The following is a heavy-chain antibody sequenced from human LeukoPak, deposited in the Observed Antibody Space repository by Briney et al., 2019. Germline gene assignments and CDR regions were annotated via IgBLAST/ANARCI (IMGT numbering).Heavy chain of an antibody. CDR3: ARGPYSYDSSGAFDI. CDR2: ISSSGST. V-gene: IGHV4-4*07. J-gene: IGHJ3*02. Sequence: PSETLSLTCTVSGGSISSYYWSWIRQPAGKGLEWIGRISSSGSTNYNPSLKSRVTISVDTSKNQFSLKLSSVTAAVTAVYFCARGPYSYDSSGAFDIWGQGTMVTVSS. CDR1: GGSISSYY. D-gene: IGHD3-22*01.